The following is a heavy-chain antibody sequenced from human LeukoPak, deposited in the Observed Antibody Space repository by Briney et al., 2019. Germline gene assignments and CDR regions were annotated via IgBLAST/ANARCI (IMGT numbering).Heavy chain of an antibody. CDR1: GFTFSDFA. CDR3: AKGHSDFGTGFDL. J-gene: IGHJ4*02. CDR2: ISASGGRT. V-gene: IGHV3-23*01. D-gene: IGHD1-1*01. Sequence: GGSLRLSCAASGFTFSDFAMSWVRQAPGKGLECVSVISASGGRTYSAESVKARFTISRDNSKNTLYLEMNSLTADDTAVYYCAKGHSDFGTGFDLWGQGTLVTVS.